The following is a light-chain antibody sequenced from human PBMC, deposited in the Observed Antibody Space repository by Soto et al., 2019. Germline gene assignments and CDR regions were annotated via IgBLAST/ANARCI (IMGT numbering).Light chain of an antibody. V-gene: IGKV1-9*01. CDR2: AAS. Sequence: IQLTQSPSSLSASVGDTVTITCRASQGISTYLAWYQQKPGKAPKLLIYAASTLQSGVPSRFSGSGSGTDFTLTIDSLQPEDFATYYCQQLNAYPITLGQATRLDIK. CDR1: QGISTY. J-gene: IGKJ5*01. CDR3: QQLNAYPIT.